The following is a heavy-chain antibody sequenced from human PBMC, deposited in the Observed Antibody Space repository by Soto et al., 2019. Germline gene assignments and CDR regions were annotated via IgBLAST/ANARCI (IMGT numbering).Heavy chain of an antibody. Sequence: SLRLSCAASGFTFSSYGMHWVRQAPGKGLEWVAVISYDGSNKYYADSVKGRFTISRDNSKNTLYLQMNSLRAEDTAVYYCAKDGIAAAADYYYGMDVWGQGTTVTVSS. D-gene: IGHD6-13*01. CDR3: AKDGIAAAADYYYGMDV. J-gene: IGHJ6*02. V-gene: IGHV3-30*18. CDR2: ISYDGSNK. CDR1: GFTFSSYG.